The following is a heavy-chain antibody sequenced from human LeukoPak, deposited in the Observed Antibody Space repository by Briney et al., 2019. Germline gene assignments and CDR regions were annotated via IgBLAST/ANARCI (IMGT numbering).Heavy chain of an antibody. V-gene: IGHV4-39*01. CDR2: IYYSGRT. Sequence: SETLSLTCTVSGGSISSSNDYWGWIRQPPGKGLEGIGSIYYSGRTQYNPSPKSRVNISVDTSKTQFSLNLSSVTAADTAVYYCVRNSTIFAVVIINGPFDIWGQGTMVTVSS. CDR3: VRNSTIFAVVIINGPFDI. J-gene: IGHJ3*02. D-gene: IGHD3-3*01. CDR1: GGSISSSNDY.